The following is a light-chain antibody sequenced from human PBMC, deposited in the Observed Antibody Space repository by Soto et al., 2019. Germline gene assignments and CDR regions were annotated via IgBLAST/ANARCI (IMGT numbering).Light chain of an antibody. CDR2: EVS. J-gene: IGLJ2*01. V-gene: IGLV2-14*01. Sequence: QSALTQPASVSGPPGQSITISCTGTSGDVGGYHYVSWYQQHPGRAPRLLIYEVSNRPSGVSNRFSGSKSGNTASLTISGLQADDEAHYYCSSYTSDSTVVFGGGTKVTVL. CDR3: SSYTSDSTVV. CDR1: SGDVGGYHY.